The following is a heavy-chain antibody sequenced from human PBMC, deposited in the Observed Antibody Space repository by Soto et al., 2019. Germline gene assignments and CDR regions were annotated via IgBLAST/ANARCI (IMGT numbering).Heavy chain of an antibody. Sequence: QVQLVQSGAEVKKPGSSVKVSCKASGGTFSSYTISWVRQAPGQGLEWMGRIIPILGIANYAQKFQGRVTITADKSTSTAYMELSSLRSEDTAVYYCARETTVTTTRFEYWGQGTLVTVSS. J-gene: IGHJ4*02. CDR1: GGTFSSYT. CDR2: IIPILGIA. D-gene: IGHD4-17*01. V-gene: IGHV1-69*08. CDR3: ARETTVTTTRFEY.